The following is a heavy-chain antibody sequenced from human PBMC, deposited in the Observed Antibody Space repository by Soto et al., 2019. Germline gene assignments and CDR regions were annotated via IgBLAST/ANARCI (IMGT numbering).Heavy chain of an antibody. CDR2: TYSDGTT. Sequence: PGGSLRLSYAASGFTVSSNFMTSVRQAPGKGLEWVSVTYSDGTTFYADSVKGRFTISRDNSKNTLYLQMNSLGAEDTAIYYCASGWRVDAFDIWGQGTMVTVSS. J-gene: IGHJ3*02. D-gene: IGHD3-3*01. CDR3: ASGWRVDAFDI. CDR1: GFTVSSNF. V-gene: IGHV3-66*01.